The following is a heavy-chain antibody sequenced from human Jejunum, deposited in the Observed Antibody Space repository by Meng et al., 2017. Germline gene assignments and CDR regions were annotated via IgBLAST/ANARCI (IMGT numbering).Heavy chain of an antibody. CDR3: AGGIINTFYFFET. D-gene: IGHD2/OR15-2a*01. J-gene: IGHJ4*02. V-gene: IGHV1-46*01. CDR2: INSNGGTT. Sequence: ASVKVSCKASGNTLTKYYINWVRQAPGQGLEWMGMINSNGGTTSDAKKFQGRLTMTRDTSSSTVYMELSSLRSEDTAVYYCAGGIINTFYFFETWGQGTLVTVSS. CDR1: GNTLTKYY.